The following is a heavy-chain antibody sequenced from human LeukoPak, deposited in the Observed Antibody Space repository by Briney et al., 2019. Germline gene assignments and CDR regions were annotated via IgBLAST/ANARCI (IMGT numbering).Heavy chain of an antibody. CDR2: IYYSGST. V-gene: IGHV4-59*01. D-gene: IGHD3-10*01. J-gene: IGHJ4*02. CDR1: GGSISSYY. CDR3: AREGGRWFGDYFDY. Sequence: SETLSLTCTVSGGSISSYYWSWIRQPPGKGLEWIGYIYYSGSTNYNPSLKSRVTISVDTSKNQFSLKLSSVTAADTAVYYCAREGGRWFGDYFDYWGQGTLVTVSS.